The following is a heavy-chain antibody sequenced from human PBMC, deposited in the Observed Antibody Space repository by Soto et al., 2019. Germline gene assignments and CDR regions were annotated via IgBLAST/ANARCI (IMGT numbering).Heavy chain of an antibody. CDR2: ISYDGSNK. V-gene: IGHV3-30*18. CDR1: GFTFSSYG. J-gene: IGHJ6*02. CDR3: AKAQVRGATIDYGMDV. D-gene: IGHD3-10*01. Sequence: GGSLRLSCAASGFTFSSYGMHWVRQAPGKGLEWVAVISYDGSNKYYADSVKGRFTISRDNSKNTLYLQMNSLRAEDTAVYYCAKAQVRGATIDYGMDVWGQGTTVAVSS.